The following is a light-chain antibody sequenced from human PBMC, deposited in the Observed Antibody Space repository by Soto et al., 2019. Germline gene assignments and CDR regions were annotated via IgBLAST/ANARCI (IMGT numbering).Light chain of an antibody. CDR1: QDIRDE. J-gene: IGKJ1*01. Sequence: AIQMTQSPSSLSASVGDRVIITCRASQDIRDELGWYQQKPGKAPKLLIYSASTLQSGVPSRFSGSGSDTDFTLTISSLQPEDFASYFCLRDYAYPWTFGQGSRVEI. CDR3: LRDYAYPWT. V-gene: IGKV1-6*01. CDR2: SAS.